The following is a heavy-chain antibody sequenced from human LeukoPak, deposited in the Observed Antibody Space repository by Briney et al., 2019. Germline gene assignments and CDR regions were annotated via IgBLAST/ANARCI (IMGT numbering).Heavy chain of an antibody. D-gene: IGHD2-21*02. Sequence: SETLSLICTVSGGSTRSYYWRWTRQPPGKGLECIGYIYYSGSTNYNPSLKSRVTIPVNTSKNHFSLKMSSVTAADTVIYYCARVFRGVVTSNWFDPWGQRTLVTVSS. CDR3: ARVFRGVVTSNWFDP. V-gene: IGHV4-59*01. CDR2: IYYSGST. J-gene: IGHJ5*02. CDR1: GGSTRSYY.